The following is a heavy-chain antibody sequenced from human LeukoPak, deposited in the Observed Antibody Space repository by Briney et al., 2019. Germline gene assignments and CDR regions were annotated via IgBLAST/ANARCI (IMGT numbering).Heavy chain of an antibody. D-gene: IGHD3-22*01. Sequence: GGSLRLSCAASGFSFSDYAITWVRQAPGKGLEWVSHISGNGGSTSYSDSAKGRFTVSRDNSKNMLYLQMNSLRVDDTAVYYCAKVRPFTPIAVVPEYFDYWGQGTLVAVSS. V-gene: IGHV3-23*01. CDR3: AKVRPFTPIAVVPEYFDY. CDR1: GFSFSDYA. J-gene: IGHJ4*02. CDR2: ISGNGGST.